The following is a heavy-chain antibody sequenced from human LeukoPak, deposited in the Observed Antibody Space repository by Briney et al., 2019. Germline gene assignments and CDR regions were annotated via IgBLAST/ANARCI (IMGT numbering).Heavy chain of an antibody. CDR1: GGSISSYY. Sequence: SETLSLTCTVSGGSISSYYWSWIRQPPGKGLEWIGYIYYSGSTNYNPSLKSRVTISVDTSKNQFSLKLSSVTAADTAVYYCARGTPYGDGYALWGQGTLVTVSS. J-gene: IGHJ4*02. V-gene: IGHV4-59*01. CDR3: ARGTPYGDGYAL. CDR2: IYYSGST. D-gene: IGHD5-24*01.